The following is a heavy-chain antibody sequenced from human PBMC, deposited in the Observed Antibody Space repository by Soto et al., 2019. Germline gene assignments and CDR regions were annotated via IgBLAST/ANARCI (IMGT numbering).Heavy chain of an antibody. Sequence: QVQLVQSGAEVRKPGASVTVSCRSSGDSFNDYYIHWVRQAPGQGFEWMGWINPNGGVTKYAQKFQGWVSMTRDTSIRTVYVQLSRLRSDDTAVYYCVRESGGATATLDYYYFYMDVWGTGTTVTVSS. J-gene: IGHJ6*03. V-gene: IGHV1-2*04. CDR2: INPNGGVT. D-gene: IGHD5-12*01. CDR1: GDSFNDYY. CDR3: VRESGGATATLDYYYFYMDV.